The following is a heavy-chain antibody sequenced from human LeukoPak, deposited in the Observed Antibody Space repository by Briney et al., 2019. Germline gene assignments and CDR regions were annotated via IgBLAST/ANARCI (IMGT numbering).Heavy chain of an antibody. Sequence: PSETLSLTCTVSGGSISNYWWRWIRQPPGKGLEWIGYVFDSGGTNYNPSLKSRVTISVDTSKKQFSLKLSSVTAADTAVYYCARGYSSSWNYFDYWGQGTLVTVSS. CDR1: GGSISNYW. CDR3: ARGYSSSWNYFDY. J-gene: IGHJ4*02. CDR2: VFDSGGT. D-gene: IGHD6-13*01. V-gene: IGHV4-59*01.